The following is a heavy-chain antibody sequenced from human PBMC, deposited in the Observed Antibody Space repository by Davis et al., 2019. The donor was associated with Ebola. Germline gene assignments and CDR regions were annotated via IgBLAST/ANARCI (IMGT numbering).Heavy chain of an antibody. CDR2: IHHGGGA. V-gene: IGHV4-59*11. CDR3: ARDTRPCGNDCYDDTFDM. J-gene: IGHJ3*02. CDR1: GASITTHF. Sequence: PGGSLRLSCTVSGASITTHFWSWIRQPPGKGLEWIGFIHHGGGANSNPSLKSRVTFSIDTSKSQVSLKLTSVTAADTAVYYCARDTRPCGNDCYDDTFDMWGQGTMVSVSS. D-gene: IGHD2-21*01.